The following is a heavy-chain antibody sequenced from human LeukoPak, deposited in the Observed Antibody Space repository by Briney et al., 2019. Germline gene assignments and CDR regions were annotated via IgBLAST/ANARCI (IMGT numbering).Heavy chain of an antibody. J-gene: IGHJ4*02. D-gene: IGHD3-3*01. Sequence: GGSLRLSCAASRFTLSTYWMSWVRQAPGKGLEWVANIKQDGSEKYYLGSVKGRFTVSRDNAKNSLYLQMNSLRAEDTAVYYCASPRYYDFWSGYYDDIWGQGTLVTVSS. CDR1: RFTLSTYW. V-gene: IGHV3-7*01. CDR2: IKQDGSEK. CDR3: ASPRYYDFWSGYYDDI.